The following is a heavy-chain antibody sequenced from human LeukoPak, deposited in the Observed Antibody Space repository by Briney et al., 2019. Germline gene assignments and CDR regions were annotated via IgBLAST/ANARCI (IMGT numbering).Heavy chain of an antibody. CDR1: GYTFTTYG. CDR2: ISTYNGNT. CDR3: ARDRMDTGTYFDY. Sequence: ASVKVSCKSSGYTFTTYGITWVRQAPGQGLEWMGWISTYNGNTNYAQKLQGRVTMTTDTSTSTAYMELRSLRSDDTAMYYCARDRMDTGTYFDYWGQGTLVTVSS. D-gene: IGHD5-18*01. V-gene: IGHV1-18*01. J-gene: IGHJ4*02.